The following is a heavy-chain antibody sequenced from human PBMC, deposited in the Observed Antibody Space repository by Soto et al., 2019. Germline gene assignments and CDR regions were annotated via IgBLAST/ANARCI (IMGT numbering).Heavy chain of an antibody. D-gene: IGHD1-26*01. CDR1: GGSISSGGYY. CDR3: ARDGAPPYRAFGI. J-gene: IGHJ3*02. V-gene: IGHV4-31*03. Sequence: TLSLTCTVSGGSISSGGYYWSWIRQHPGKGLEWIGYIYYSGSTYYNPSLKSRVTISVDTSKNQFSLKLSSVTAADTAVYYCARDGAPPYRAFGIWGQGTMVTVSS. CDR2: IYYSGST.